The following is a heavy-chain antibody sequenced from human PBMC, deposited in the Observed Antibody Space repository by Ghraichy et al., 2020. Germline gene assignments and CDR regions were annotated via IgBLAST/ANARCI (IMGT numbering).Heavy chain of an antibody. CDR2: INGDGSVT. CDR1: GFTFSTYW. J-gene: IGHJ4*02. Sequence: GESLNISCAASGFTFSTYWMHWVRQAPGKGLMWVSRINGDGSVTNYADSVKGRFTTSRDNAKSTVSLQMNGLRAEDTAVYYCAMSPGGAPGSYWGQGTLVTVSS. V-gene: IGHV3-74*01. CDR3: AMSPGGAPGSY. D-gene: IGHD3-16*01.